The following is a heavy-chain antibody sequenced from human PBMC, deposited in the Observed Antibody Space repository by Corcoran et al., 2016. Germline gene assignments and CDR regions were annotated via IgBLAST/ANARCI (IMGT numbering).Heavy chain of an antibody. CDR1: GYTFTSYG. Sequence: QVQLVQSGAEVKKPGASVKVSCKASGYTFTSYGISWVRQAPGQGLEWMGWISAYNGNTNYSQKLTGRVTMTTDTSKSTAYMGLRSLRSADTAVDDGARDAPRVGAPRTYGMDVWGQGTTVTVSS. V-gene: IGHV1-18*01. CDR2: ISAYNGNT. D-gene: IGHD1-26*01. J-gene: IGHJ6*02. CDR3: ARDAPRVGAPRTYGMDV.